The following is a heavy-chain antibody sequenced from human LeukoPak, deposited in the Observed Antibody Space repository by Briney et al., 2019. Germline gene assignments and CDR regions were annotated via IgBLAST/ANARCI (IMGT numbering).Heavy chain of an antibody. V-gene: IGHV3-7*01. CDR3: ARNMKGDVWSGPFDY. CDR1: GFTFSSYS. D-gene: IGHD3-3*01. J-gene: IGHJ4*02. Sequence: GGSLRLSCAASGFTFSSYSMNWVRQAPGKGLERVANIKEDGSQKYYVDSVKGRFTISRDNAKNSLYLKMNNLRVEDTAVYYCARNMKGDVWSGPFDYWGQGTLVTVSS. CDR2: IKEDGSQK.